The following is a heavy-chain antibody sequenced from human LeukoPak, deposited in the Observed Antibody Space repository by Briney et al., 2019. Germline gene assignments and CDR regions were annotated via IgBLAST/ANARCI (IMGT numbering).Heavy chain of an antibody. CDR2: IYYSGST. Sequence: SETLSLTCTVSGGSISSGDYYWSWIRQPPGKGLEWIGYIYYSGSTYYNPSPKSRLTISVETSKNQFSLKLSSVTAADTAVYYCARQNSEYDILTGYLYGRWFDPWGQGTLVTVSS. CDR1: GGSISSGDYY. V-gene: IGHV4-30-4*08. J-gene: IGHJ5*02. D-gene: IGHD3-9*01. CDR3: ARQNSEYDILTGYLYGRWFDP.